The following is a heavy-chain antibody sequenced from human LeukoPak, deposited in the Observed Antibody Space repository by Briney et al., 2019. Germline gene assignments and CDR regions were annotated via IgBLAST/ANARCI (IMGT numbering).Heavy chain of an antibody. CDR2: ILYDGSDK. Sequence: GGSLRLSCAASGFTFSSYAMHWVRQAPGKGLEWVAVILYDGSDKNYADSVKGRFTTSRDNSKNTVYLQMNSLRVEDTAVYFCARVLSGLSSFRGAGFDYWGQGTLVTVSS. V-gene: IGHV3-30*01. J-gene: IGHJ4*02. D-gene: IGHD3-9*01. CDR3: ARVLSGLSSFRGAGFDY. CDR1: GFTFSSYA.